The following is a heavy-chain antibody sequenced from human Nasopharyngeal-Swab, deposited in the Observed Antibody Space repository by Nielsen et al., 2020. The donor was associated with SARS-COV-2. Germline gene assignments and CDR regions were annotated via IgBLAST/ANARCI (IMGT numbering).Heavy chain of an antibody. Sequence: SVKVSCKVSGGNFKNYAISWVRQAPGQGPEWMGGIIPNFGTTNYAHKFQDRATLTADQSTRTAYLELSSLRFDDTAVYYCARDTIFGLALYYYYGMGVWGQGTTVTVSS. CDR1: GGNFKNYA. CDR3: ARDTIFGLALYYYYGMGV. CDR2: IIPNFGTT. J-gene: IGHJ6*02. D-gene: IGHD3-3*01. V-gene: IGHV1-69*13.